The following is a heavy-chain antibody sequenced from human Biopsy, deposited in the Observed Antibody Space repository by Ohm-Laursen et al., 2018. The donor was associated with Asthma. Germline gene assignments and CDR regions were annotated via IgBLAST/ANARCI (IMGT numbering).Heavy chain of an antibody. CDR2: INSDGSST. CDR1: GFTFSSYW. V-gene: IGHV3-74*01. CDR3: ARGPAWQQLDN. J-gene: IGHJ4*02. Sequence: SLRLSCTASGFTFSSYWMHWVRQAPGKGLVWVSQINSDGSSTSYADSVKGRFTISRDNAKNTLYLEMNSLRAEDTAVYYCARGPAWQQLDNWGQGTLVTVSS. D-gene: IGHD6-13*01.